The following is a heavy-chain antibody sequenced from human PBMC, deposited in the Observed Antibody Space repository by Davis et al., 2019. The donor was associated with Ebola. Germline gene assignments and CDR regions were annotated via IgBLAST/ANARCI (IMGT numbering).Heavy chain of an antibody. CDR2: IYGGDT. D-gene: IGHD4-23*01. J-gene: IGHJ4*02. CDR1: GFTVRNTH. CDR3: ARESTVVTARTDY. V-gene: IGHV3-53*01. Sequence: GGSLRLSCDASGFTVRNTHMSWVRQAPGKGLEWVSGIYGGDTHYADSVKGRFTISRDNSKNTLYLQMNGLRAEDTAVYYCARESTVVTARTDYWGQGTLVTVSS.